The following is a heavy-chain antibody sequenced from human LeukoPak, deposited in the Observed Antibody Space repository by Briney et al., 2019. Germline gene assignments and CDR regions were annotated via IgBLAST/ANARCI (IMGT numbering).Heavy chain of an antibody. V-gene: IGHV1-69*05. Sequence: GASVKVSCKASGGTFSSYAISWVRQAPGQGLEWMGGIIPIFGTANYAQKFQGRVTITTDESTSTAYMELSSLRSEDTAVYYCAGGMWWAQDRANYYYYYMDVWGKGTTVTVSS. CDR1: GGTFSSYA. CDR2: IIPIFGTA. D-gene: IGHD2-21*01. J-gene: IGHJ6*03. CDR3: AGGMWWAQDRANYYYYYMDV.